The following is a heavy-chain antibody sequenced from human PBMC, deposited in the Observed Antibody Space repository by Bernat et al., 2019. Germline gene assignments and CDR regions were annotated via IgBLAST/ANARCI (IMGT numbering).Heavy chain of an antibody. J-gene: IGHJ4*02. V-gene: IGHV3-21*01. D-gene: IGHD1-26*01. Sequence: EVQLVESGGGLVKPGGSLRLSCAASGFTFSSYTMNWVRQAPGKGLEWVSSISTSKSYIYYADSVKGRFTISRDNAKNSLYLQMNSLRAEDTAVFCCARGSYSQYYFDYWGQGTLVTVPS. CDR3: ARGSYSQYYFDY. CDR1: GFTFSSYT. CDR2: ISTSKSYI.